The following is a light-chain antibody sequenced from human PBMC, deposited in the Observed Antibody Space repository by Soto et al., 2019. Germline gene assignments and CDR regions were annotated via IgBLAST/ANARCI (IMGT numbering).Light chain of an antibody. V-gene: IGLV2-8*01. Sequence: QSALTQPPSASGSPGQSVTISCTGTSGDVGGYNYVSWYQQHPGKAPKLVIYEVSERPSGVPDRFSGSKSGNTASLTVSGLQAEDEAIYYRSSYAGSPVVFGGGTK. CDR2: EVS. CDR1: SGDVGGYNY. J-gene: IGLJ2*01. CDR3: SSYAGSPVV.